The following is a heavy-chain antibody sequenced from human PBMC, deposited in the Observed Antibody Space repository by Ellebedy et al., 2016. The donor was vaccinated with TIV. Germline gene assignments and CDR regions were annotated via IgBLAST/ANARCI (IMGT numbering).Heavy chain of an antibody. Sequence: GESLKISCVASGFTFNNARMSWVRQAPGKGLEWVSYISSSSSTIYYADSVKGRFTISRDNAKNSLYLQMNSLRAEDTAVYYCVTDGPLGEVRHWGQGTLVTVSS. CDR2: ISSSSSTI. CDR1: GFTFNNAR. V-gene: IGHV3-48*04. CDR3: VTDGPLGEVRH. J-gene: IGHJ1*01.